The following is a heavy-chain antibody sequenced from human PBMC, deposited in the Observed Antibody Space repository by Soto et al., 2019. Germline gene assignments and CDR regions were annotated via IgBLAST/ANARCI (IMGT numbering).Heavy chain of an antibody. V-gene: IGHV3-11*06. Sequence: GGSLRLSCAASGFTLSDYYMSWIRQAPGKGLEWVSYISSSSSYTNYADSVKGRFTISRDNAKNSLYLQMNSLRAEDTAVYYCARGGGYSYGYDYWGQGTLVTVSS. J-gene: IGHJ4*02. CDR3: ARGGGYSYGYDY. CDR2: ISSSSSYT. D-gene: IGHD5-18*01. CDR1: GFTLSDYY.